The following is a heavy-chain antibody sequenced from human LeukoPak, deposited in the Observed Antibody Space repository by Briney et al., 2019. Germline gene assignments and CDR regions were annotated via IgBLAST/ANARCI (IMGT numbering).Heavy chain of an antibody. J-gene: IGHJ5*02. D-gene: IGHD6-6*01. CDR2: ISSSGSTI. CDR3: AKEGSSSAYNWFDP. Sequence: GGSLRLSCAASGFTFSDYYVSWIRQAPGKGLEWVSYISSSGSTIYYADSVKGRFTISRDNAKNSLYLQMNSLRAEDTAVYYCAKEGSSSAYNWFDPWGQGTLVTVSS. V-gene: IGHV3-11*01. CDR1: GFTFSDYY.